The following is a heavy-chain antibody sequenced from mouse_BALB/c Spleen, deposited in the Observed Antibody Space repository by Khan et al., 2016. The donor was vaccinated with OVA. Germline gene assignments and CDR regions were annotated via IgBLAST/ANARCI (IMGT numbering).Heavy chain of an antibody. CDR1: GFTFTDYY. V-gene: IGHV7-3*02. Sequence: EVELVESGGGLVQPGGSLRLSCATSGFTFTDYYITWVRQPPGKSLEWLGFIRNKAKDYTTEYNAPVEGRFTISRDNSQSIIYLHMNTLRSEDSATYYCARETVGDVDVDLVCWGAGTMVTVSA. CDR3: ARETVGDVDVDLVC. J-gene: IGHJ1*01. D-gene: IGHD1-1*01. CDR2: IRNKAKDYTT.